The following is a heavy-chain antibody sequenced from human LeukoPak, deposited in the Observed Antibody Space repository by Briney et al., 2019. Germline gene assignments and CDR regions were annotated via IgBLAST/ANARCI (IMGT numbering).Heavy chain of an antibody. Sequence: GGSLRLSCAASGFTFSSYGMHWVRQAPGKGLEWVAVTWYDGSNKYYADSVKGRFTISRDNSKNTLYLQMNSLRAEDTAVYYCAREVRYRGNWFDPWGQGTLVTVSS. V-gene: IGHV3-33*01. D-gene: IGHD3-16*02. CDR1: GFTFSSYG. J-gene: IGHJ5*02. CDR2: TWYDGSNK. CDR3: AREVRYRGNWFDP.